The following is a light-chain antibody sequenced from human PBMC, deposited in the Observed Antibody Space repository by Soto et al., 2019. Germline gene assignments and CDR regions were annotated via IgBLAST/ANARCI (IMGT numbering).Light chain of an antibody. Sequence: IVLTQSPGTLSLSPGERYTLSCRASQSVTSSYVAWYQQKPGQAPRLLIYAASSRATGIPDRFSGSGSGTDFNLTISRLEPEDFAVYYCQQYTKWPRFGPGTKWRS. CDR1: QSVTSSY. CDR2: AAS. J-gene: IGKJ3*01. V-gene: IGKV3-20*01. CDR3: QQYTKWPR.